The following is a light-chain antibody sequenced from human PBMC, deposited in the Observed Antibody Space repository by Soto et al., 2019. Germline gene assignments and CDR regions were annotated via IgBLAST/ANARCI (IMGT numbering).Light chain of an antibody. CDR1: SSDIGGYNY. V-gene: IGLV2-14*01. J-gene: IGLJ3*02. Sequence: QSALTHSASVSWSPGHSITIACTGTSSDIGGYNYVSWYQQHPGKAPKLMIYEVSNRPSGVSDRFSGSRSGNTASLTISGLQAEEESDYYCISYTSSSNWVFGGGTKVTAL. CDR3: ISYTSSSNWV. CDR2: EVS.